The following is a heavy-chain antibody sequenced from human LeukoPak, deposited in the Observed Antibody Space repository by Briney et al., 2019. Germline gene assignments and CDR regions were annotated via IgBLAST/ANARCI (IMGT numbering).Heavy chain of an antibody. CDR2: IRYDGSNK. CDR1: GFTFSSYG. J-gene: IGHJ4*02. V-gene: IGHV3-30*02. Sequence: GGSLRLSCAASGFTFSSYGMHWVRQAPGKGLEWVAFIRYDGSNKYYADSVKGRFTISRDNSKNTLYLQMNSLGAEDTAVYYCAKTGYDSSGYWVFGYWGQGTLVTVSS. D-gene: IGHD3-22*01. CDR3: AKTGYDSSGYWVFGY.